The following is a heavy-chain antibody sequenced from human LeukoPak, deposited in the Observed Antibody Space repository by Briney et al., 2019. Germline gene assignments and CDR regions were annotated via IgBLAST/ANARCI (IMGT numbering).Heavy chain of an antibody. CDR1: GGSISIYY. J-gene: IGHJ4*02. Sequence: SETLSLTCSVSGGSISIYYWSWIRQPPGKGLEWFGYVYNSGSTDYNPSLKSRVTISVDTSKNQFSLKLSSVTAADTAVYYCARAGGYYDSSGYYPPTLWGQGTLVTVSS. CDR3: ARAGGYYDSSGYYPPTL. CDR2: VYNSGST. V-gene: IGHV4-59*12. D-gene: IGHD3-22*01.